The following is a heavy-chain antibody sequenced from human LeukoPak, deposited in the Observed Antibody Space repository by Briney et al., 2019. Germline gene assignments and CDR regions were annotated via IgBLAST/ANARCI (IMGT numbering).Heavy chain of an antibody. D-gene: IGHD6-13*01. Sequence: GGSLRLSCAASGFTFSRYSMNWVRQAPGKGLEWVSSISNDAKYIYYADSLKGRFTASRDNAKNSLYLQMNSLAVEDTAVYYCTTPAAGPRAEYSQYWGQGTLVTVSS. CDR3: TTPAAGPRAEYSQY. CDR2: ISNDAKYI. J-gene: IGHJ1*01. CDR1: GFTFSRYS. V-gene: IGHV3-21*01.